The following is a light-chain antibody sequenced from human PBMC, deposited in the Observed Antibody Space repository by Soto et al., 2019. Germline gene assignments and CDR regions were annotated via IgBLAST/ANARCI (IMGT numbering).Light chain of an antibody. V-gene: IGLV2-11*01. CDR2: DVS. CDR3: SSNTINSTLV. Sequence: QSVLTQPRSVSGSPGQSVTISCTGTNSDVGVYNYVSWYQQYPGKAPKIMIYDVSKRPSGVPDRFSGSKSDNTASLTISGLQAEDEADYYCSSNTINSTLVFGTGTKVTVL. CDR1: NSDVGVYNY. J-gene: IGLJ1*01.